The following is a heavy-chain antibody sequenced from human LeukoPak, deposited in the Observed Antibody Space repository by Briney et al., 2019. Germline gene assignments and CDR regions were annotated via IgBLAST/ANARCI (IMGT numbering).Heavy chain of an antibody. CDR2: IYYGGST. V-gene: IGHV4-39*07. CDR3: ARTPPGARFFLFSWDV. Sequence: SETLSLTCTVSGGSVSSSHYWGWIRQPPGKGLEWIGSIYYGGSTYYNPSLKSRVTISVDTSKNQFSLKLSSVTAADTAVYYCARTPPGARFFLFSWDVWGQGTTVTVSS. CDR1: GGSVSSSHY. J-gene: IGHJ6*02. D-gene: IGHD2-8*02.